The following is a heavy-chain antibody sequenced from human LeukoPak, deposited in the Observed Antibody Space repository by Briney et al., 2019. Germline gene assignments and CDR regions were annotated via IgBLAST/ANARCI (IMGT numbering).Heavy chain of an antibody. V-gene: IGHV1-46*01. D-gene: IGHD1/OR15-1a*01. CDR3: ATEQTLAFDP. J-gene: IGHJ5*02. CDR1: GYTFTSYY. Sequence: ASVKVSCKASGYTFTSYYMHWVRQAPGQGLEWMGIINPSGGSTSYAQKFQGRVTMTRNTSISTAYMELSSLRSEDTAVYYCATEQTLAFDPWGQGTLVTVSS. CDR2: INPSGGST.